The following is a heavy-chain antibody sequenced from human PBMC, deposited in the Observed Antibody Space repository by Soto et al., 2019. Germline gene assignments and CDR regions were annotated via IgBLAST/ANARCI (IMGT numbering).Heavy chain of an antibody. CDR2: ISSSSSTI. CDR3: ARGDGDHYDGNGYLGRQ. Sequence: PGGALRDSCRASGFTFSSYSINRIRQAPGKGLEWVSYISSSSSTIYYADSVKGRFTISRDNAKNSLYLQMNSLRAEDTAVYYCARGDGDHYDGNGYLGRQWGQGT. V-gene: IGHV3-48*01. CDR1: GFTFSSYS. D-gene: IGHD3-22*01. J-gene: IGHJ4*02.